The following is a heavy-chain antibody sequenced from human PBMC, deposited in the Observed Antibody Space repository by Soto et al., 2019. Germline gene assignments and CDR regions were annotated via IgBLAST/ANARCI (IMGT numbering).Heavy chain of an antibody. Sequence: ASVKVSCKASGYTFTSYDINWVRQATGQGLEWMGWMNPNSGNTGYAQKFQGRVTMTRNTSISTAYMELSSLRSEDTAVYYCARSSLTYYDSSGYLSLDAFDIWGQGTMVTVSS. CDR2: MNPNSGNT. J-gene: IGHJ3*02. D-gene: IGHD3-22*01. CDR1: GYTFTSYD. V-gene: IGHV1-8*01. CDR3: ARSSLTYYDSSGYLSLDAFDI.